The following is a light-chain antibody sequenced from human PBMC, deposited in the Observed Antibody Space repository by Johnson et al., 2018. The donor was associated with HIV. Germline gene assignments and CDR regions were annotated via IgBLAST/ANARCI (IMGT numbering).Light chain of an antibody. CDR1: SSDMGNYA. Sequence: VLSQPPSVSAAPGQKVTISCSGSSSDMGNYAVSWYQQLPGTAPKLLIYENNKRPSGIPDRFSGSKSGTSATLGITGLQTGDEADYYCGTWDSSLSVPGFGSGTKVTVL. CDR2: ENN. J-gene: IGLJ1*01. V-gene: IGLV1-51*02. CDR3: GTWDSSLSVPG.